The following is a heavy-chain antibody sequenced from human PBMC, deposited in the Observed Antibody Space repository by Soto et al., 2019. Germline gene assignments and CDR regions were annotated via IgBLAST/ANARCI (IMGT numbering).Heavy chain of an antibody. V-gene: IGHV3-33*01. J-gene: IGHJ6*02. CDR2: IWYDGSNK. Sequence: QVQLVESGGGVVQPGRSLRLSCAASGFTFSSYGMHWVRQAPGKGLVWVAVIWYDGSNKYYADSVKGRFTISRDNSKNTLYLQMNSLRAEDTAVYYCASGDRDGMDVWGQGTTVTVSS. CDR3: ASGDRDGMDV. D-gene: IGHD3-10*01. CDR1: GFTFSSYG.